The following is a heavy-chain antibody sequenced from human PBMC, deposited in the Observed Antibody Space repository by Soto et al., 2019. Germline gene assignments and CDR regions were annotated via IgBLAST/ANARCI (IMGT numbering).Heavy chain of an antibody. CDR3: AGGVYGSGNYYTGPSAFDI. CDR1: GGTLSDHG. J-gene: IGHJ3*02. Sequence: QVQLEQSGAEVKKPGSSVNVSCKASGGTLSDHGVAWLRQAPGQGLEWMGGTIPVFNTAKYAQKFQRRVTVTADKFTNMAYMELSLLTAEDTPFYLCAGGVYGSGNYYTGPSAFDIWGQGTVVIVSS. V-gene: IGHV1-69*06. CDR2: TIPVFNTA. D-gene: IGHD3-10*01.